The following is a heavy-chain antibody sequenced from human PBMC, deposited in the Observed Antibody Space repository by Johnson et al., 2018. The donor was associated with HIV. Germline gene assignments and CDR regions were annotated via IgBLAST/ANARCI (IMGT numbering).Heavy chain of an antibody. V-gene: IGHV3-15*01. J-gene: IGHJ3*02. Sequence: VQLVESGGGVVRPGGSLRLSCAASGFTFTDAWMNWVRQAPGKGLEWVGRIQSKSDGGTTDYAAPVRGRFTISRDDSKNTLYLQMNSLKTEDTAVYYCMTMATTHEGYAFDIWGQGTMVTVSS. D-gene: IGHD5-24*01. CDR2: IQSKSDGGTT. CDR3: MTMATTHEGYAFDI. CDR1: GFTFTDAW.